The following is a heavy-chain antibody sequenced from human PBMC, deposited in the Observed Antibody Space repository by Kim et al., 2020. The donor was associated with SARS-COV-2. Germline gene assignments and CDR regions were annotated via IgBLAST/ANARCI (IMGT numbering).Heavy chain of an antibody. CDR3: SRAGDRSSWTAPGPGRFDY. J-gene: IGHJ4*02. CDR1: GFTFGDNA. CDR2: IRSEAYGGTT. V-gene: IGHV3-49*03. Sequence: GGSLRLSCTACGFTFGDNAMSWFRQAPGKGLEWVGFIRSEAYGGTTEYAASVKGRFTISRDDSKSIAYLQMNSLKTEDTAVYYCSRAGDRSSWTAPGPGRFDYWGQGTLVTVSS. D-gene: IGHD6-13*01.